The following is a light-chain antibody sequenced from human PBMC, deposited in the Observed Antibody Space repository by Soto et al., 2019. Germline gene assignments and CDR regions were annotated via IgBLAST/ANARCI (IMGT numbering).Light chain of an antibody. CDR3: QHGRGT. V-gene: IGKV3-20*01. Sequence: EIVLTQSPGTLSLSPGERATLSCRASQSVSSSYLAWYQQKPGQAPRLLIYGASSRATGIPDRFSGSGSGTDFTLTISRLEPEDFAVYYCQHGRGTFGQGTKVEIK. J-gene: IGKJ1*01. CDR2: GAS. CDR1: QSVSSSY.